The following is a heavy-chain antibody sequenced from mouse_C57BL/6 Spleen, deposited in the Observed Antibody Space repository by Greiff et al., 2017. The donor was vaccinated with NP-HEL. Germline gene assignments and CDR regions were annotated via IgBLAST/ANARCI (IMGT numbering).Heavy chain of an antibody. J-gene: IGHJ3*01. Sequence: EVKVVESGGGLVQSGRSLRLSCATSGFTFSDFYMEWVRQAPGKGLEWIAASRNKANDYTTEYSASVKGRFIVSRDTSQSILYLQMNALRAEDTAIYYCARDAPYDYDYWGQGTLVTVSA. V-gene: IGHV7-1*01. CDR2: SRNKANDYTT. CDR3: ARDAPYDYDY. D-gene: IGHD2-4*01. CDR1: GFTFSDFY.